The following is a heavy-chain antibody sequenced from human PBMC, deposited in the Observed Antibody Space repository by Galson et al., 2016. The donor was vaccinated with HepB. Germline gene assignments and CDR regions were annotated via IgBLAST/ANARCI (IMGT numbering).Heavy chain of an antibody. CDR2: IYPGDSDT. CDR1: GYSFTSYW. J-gene: IGHJ5*02. Sequence: QSGAEVKKPGESLKISCKGSGYSFTSYWIGWVRQMPGKGLEWMGIIYPGDSDTRYSPSFQGQVTISADKSISTAYLPWSSLKASDTAMYYCARKALGGIAVAGNKWFDPWGQGTLVTVSS. CDR3: ARKALGGIAVAGNKWFDP. V-gene: IGHV5-51*01. D-gene: IGHD6-19*01.